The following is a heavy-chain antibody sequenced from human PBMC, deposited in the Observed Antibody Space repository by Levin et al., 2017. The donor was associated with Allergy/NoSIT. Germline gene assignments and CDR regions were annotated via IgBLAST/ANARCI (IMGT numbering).Heavy chain of an antibody. J-gene: IGHJ4*02. CDR3: ARDSRGIAAAGPPE. D-gene: IGHD6-13*01. V-gene: IGHV4-39*07. CDR2: IYYSGST. CDR1: GGSISRSSYY. Sequence: SQTLSLTCTVSGGSISRSSYYWGWIRQPPGKGLEWIGSIYYSGSTYYNPSLRSRVTILVDTSKNQFFLKLSYVTAADSAVYYCARDSRGIAAAGPPEWGQGTLVTVSS.